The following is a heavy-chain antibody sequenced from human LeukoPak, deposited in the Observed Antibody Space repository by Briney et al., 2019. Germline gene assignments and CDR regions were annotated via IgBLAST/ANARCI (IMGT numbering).Heavy chain of an antibody. CDR3: AGEGSGWLPNF. V-gene: IGHV3-48*04. CDR1: GFTFSTYG. CDR2: ISSGSSTI. J-gene: IGHJ4*02. D-gene: IGHD6-19*01. Sequence: PGGSLRLSCAASGFTFSTYGMNWVRQAPGKGLEWVSYISSGSSTIYYAESVKGRFTISRDNAKNSLYLQMNSLRAEDTAIYYCAGEGSGWLPNFWGQGTLVTVSS.